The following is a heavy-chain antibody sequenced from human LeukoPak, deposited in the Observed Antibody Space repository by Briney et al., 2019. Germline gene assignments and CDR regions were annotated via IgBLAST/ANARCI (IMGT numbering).Heavy chain of an antibody. CDR1: GFTFNDYY. J-gene: IGHJ5*02. CDR3: ATDGVGFDT. CDR2: INIGGTNT. Sequence: GGSLRLSCAASGFTFNDYYMSWIRQAPGKGLEWLSYINIGGTNTHYADSEKGRFTISRDNAKKSLYLEMNNLRAEDTAVYYCATDGVGFDTWGQGVLVTVSS. V-gene: IGHV3-11*01.